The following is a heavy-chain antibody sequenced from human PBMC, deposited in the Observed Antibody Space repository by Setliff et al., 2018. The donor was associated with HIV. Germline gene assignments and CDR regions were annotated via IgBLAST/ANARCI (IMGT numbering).Heavy chain of an antibody. CDR1: GYSISSGYY. V-gene: IGHV4-38-2*01. J-gene: IGHJ4*02. CDR2: FYHSGST. D-gene: IGHD3-16*01. CDR3: ARLGHTFGGPGY. Sequence: PSETLSLTCAVSGYSISSGYYWGWIRQPPGKGLEWIGSFYHSGSTYYNPSLRSRVTISVDTSKNQFSLKLSSVTAADTAVYYCARLGHTFGGPGYWGQGTRVTAPQ.